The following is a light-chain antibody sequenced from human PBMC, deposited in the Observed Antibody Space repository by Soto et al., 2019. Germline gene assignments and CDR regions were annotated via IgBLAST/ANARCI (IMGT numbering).Light chain of an antibody. Sequence: DIQMTQSPSTLCASVGDRVTISCRASQSISSWLAWYQQKPGKAPKVLIYKASSLESGVPSRFSGSGSGTEFTLTISSLQPDDFATYYCQQYNSYWTFGQGTKVDIK. V-gene: IGKV1-5*03. CDR1: QSISSW. J-gene: IGKJ1*01. CDR2: KAS. CDR3: QQYNSYWT.